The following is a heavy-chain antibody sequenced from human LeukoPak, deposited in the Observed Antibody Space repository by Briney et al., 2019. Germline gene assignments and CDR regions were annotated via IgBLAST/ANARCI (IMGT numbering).Heavy chain of an antibody. CDR2: INHSGST. CDR3: ARYRVGSRAFDI. V-gene: IGHV4-34*01. D-gene: IGHD3-10*01. CDR1: GGSFSGYY. J-gene: IGHJ3*02. Sequence: SQTLSLTCAVSGGSFSGYYWSWIRQPPGKGLEWIGEINHSGSTNYNPSLKSRVTISVDTSKNQFSLKLSSVTAADTAVYYCARYRVGSRAFDIGGQGTMVTVSS.